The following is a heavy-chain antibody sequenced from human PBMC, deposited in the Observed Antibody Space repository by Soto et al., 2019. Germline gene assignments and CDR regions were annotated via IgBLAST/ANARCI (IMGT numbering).Heavy chain of an antibody. V-gene: IGHV3-9*01. D-gene: IGHD2-21*01. CDR2: ISWNSDNI. J-gene: IGHJ4*02. Sequence: PGGSLRLSCAASGFPFDDYAMHLVRPAPGKGLEWVSGISWNSDNIGYGDSVKGRFTISRVNAKNSLYLQMNSLRSEDTALYYCAKDRGASIKYYFDYWGQGTLVTVSS. CDR3: AKDRGASIKYYFDY. CDR1: GFPFDDYA.